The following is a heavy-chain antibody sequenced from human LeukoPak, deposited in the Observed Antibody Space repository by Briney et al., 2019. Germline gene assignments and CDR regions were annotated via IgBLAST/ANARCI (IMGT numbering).Heavy chain of an antibody. CDR2: IKEDGGGK. V-gene: IGHV3-7*01. Sequence: PGGSLRLSCAASGFSFSRHWMSWVRQAPGKGLEGVADIKEDGGGKSYVDSVKGRFTISRDNAKNSLFLQLNSLIAEDTAVYYCARGPYYYGPETYQYFDYWGHGILVTVSS. CDR3: ARGPYYYGPETYQYFDY. D-gene: IGHD3-10*01. CDR1: GFSFSRHW. J-gene: IGHJ4*01.